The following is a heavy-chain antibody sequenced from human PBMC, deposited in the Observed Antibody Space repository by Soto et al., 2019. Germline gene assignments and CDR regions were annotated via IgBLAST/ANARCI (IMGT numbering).Heavy chain of an antibody. J-gene: IGHJ4*02. CDR1: GFTFSLYW. V-gene: IGHV3-7*01. Sequence: GGSLRLSCAASGFTFSLYWMSWVRQAPGKGLEWVANMNQDGSEKYYVDSVKGRFTISRDNAKNSLYLQMSSLRVEDTAVYYCARAGFWGQGTLVTVSS. CDR3: ARAGF. CDR2: MNQDGSEK.